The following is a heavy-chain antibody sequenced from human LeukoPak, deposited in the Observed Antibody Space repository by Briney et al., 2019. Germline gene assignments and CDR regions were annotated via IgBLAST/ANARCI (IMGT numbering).Heavy chain of an antibody. CDR2: IRSKAYGGTT. Sequence: SGGSLRLSCTASGFTFGDYAMSWVRQARGKGLEWVGFIRSKAYGGTTEYAGSVKGRFTISRDDSKSIAYLQMNSLKTEDTAVYYCTRGGYCSSTSCYDYYGMDVWGNGTTVTVSS. V-gene: IGHV3-49*04. CDR3: TRGGYCSSTSCYDYYGMDV. CDR1: GFTFGDYA. D-gene: IGHD2-2*01. J-gene: IGHJ6*04.